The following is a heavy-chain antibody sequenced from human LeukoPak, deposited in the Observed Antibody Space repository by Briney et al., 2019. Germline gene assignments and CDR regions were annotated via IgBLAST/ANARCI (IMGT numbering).Heavy chain of an antibody. D-gene: IGHD2-21*01. CDR3: ARDGGHIGPDFGY. V-gene: IGHV3-53*01. CDR2: IYSGGST. Sequence: ETLSLTCAVYGGSFGGYYWSWIRQPPGKGLEWVSVIYSGGSTYYADSVKGRFTISRDNSKNTLYLQMNSLRAEDTAVYYCARDGGHIGPDFGYWGQGTLVTVSS. J-gene: IGHJ4*02. CDR1: GGSFGGYY.